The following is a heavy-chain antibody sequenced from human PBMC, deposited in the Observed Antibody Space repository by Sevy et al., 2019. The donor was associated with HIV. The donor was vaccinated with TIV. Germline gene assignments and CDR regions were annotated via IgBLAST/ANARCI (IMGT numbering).Heavy chain of an antibody. CDR3: AREGCTKPHDY. V-gene: IGHV3-23*01. CDR1: GFTFSKYS. D-gene: IGHD2-8*01. CDR2: FSFGWGEI. Sequence: GGSLRLSCAASGFTFSKYSMSWVRQPPGKGLEWVSTFSFGWGEINYADSVKGRFTISRDNSKSSVYLQMNNLRPEDTAVYYCAREGCTKPHDYWGQGTLVTVSS. J-gene: IGHJ4*02.